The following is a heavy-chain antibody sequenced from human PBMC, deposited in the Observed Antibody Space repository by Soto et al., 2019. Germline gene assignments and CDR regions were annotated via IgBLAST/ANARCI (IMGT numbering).Heavy chain of an antibody. CDR2: IYQNGHT. Sequence: TLSLTCTVSSGSIKTYVWWSWVRRPPGKGLEWIGEIYQNGHTNYNPSLKSRVTMSVDKSKNQFSLMLTSVTAADTAMYYCARDAVVAGETDRFDYWGQGILVTVSS. D-gene: IGHD2-15*01. CDR1: SGSIKTYVW. J-gene: IGHJ4*02. V-gene: IGHV4-4*02. CDR3: ARDAVVAGETDRFDY.